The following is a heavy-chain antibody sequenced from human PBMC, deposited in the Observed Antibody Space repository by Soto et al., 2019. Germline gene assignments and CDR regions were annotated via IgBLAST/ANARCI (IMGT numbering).Heavy chain of an antibody. CDR2: ISTYNGNT. CDR1: GYTFTTYA. D-gene: IGHD6-6*01. Sequence: QVPLVQSGAEVKKPGASVKVSCKASGYTFTTYAISWVRQAPGQGLEWMGRISTYNGNTKYAQKLQGRVTMTTDTSTSTAYMALRSLRSDDTAVYYCARDPQYSTSSQVFDSWGQGTLVTVSS. CDR3: ARDPQYSTSSQVFDS. V-gene: IGHV1-18*01. J-gene: IGHJ4*02.